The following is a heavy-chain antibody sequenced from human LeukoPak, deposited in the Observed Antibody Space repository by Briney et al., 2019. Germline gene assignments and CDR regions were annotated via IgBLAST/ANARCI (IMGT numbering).Heavy chain of an antibody. CDR3: ARDLRAMASPHAFDI. Sequence: SETLSLTCTVSGGSISSYYWSWIRQPPGQGLERIGYIYYSGSTNYNPSLKSRVTISVGTSKNQFSLKLSSVTAADTAVYYCARDLRAMASPHAFDIWGQGTMVTVSS. V-gene: IGHV4-59*01. D-gene: IGHD3-9*01. J-gene: IGHJ3*02. CDR1: GGSISSYY. CDR2: IYYSGST.